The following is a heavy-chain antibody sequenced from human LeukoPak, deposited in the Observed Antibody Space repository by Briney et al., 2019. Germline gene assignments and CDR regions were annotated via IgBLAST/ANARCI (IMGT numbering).Heavy chain of an antibody. Sequence: GGSLRLSCAASGFTFSYYSMTWVRQAPGKGLEWVSYIDSSSATTYYADSVKGRFTISRDNSKNTLYLQMNSLRAEDTAVYCCAKEGGEATVTTYNWFDPWGQGTLVTVSS. J-gene: IGHJ5*02. V-gene: IGHV3-48*01. CDR1: GFTFSYYS. CDR3: AKEGGEATVTTYNWFDP. D-gene: IGHD4-11*01. CDR2: IDSSSATT.